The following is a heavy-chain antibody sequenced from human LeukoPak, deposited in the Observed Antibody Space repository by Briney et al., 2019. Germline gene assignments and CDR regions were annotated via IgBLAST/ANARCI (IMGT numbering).Heavy chain of an antibody. D-gene: IGHD3-22*01. CDR2: IYYSGST. CDR1: GGSISSGGYY. Sequence: PSQTLSLTCTVSGGSISSGGYYWSWIRQHPGKGLEWIGYIYYSGSTYYNPSLKSRVTISVDTSKNQFSLKLSSVTAADTAVYFCAREDYYDRSFGYWGQGTLVTVSS. J-gene: IGHJ4*02. V-gene: IGHV4-31*03. CDR3: AREDYYDRSFGY.